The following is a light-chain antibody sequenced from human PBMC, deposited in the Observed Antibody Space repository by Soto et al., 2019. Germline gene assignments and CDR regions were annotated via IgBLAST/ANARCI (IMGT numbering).Light chain of an antibody. CDR1: QSAISN. CDR3: HQYYKWPLT. Sequence: EILRTQSPATLSVSPGERVTLSCMASQSAISNLAWYQQKPGQTPRLLSYEASTRATDIPARFSGSGSGTDFTLTISSLMSEDFEVYYCHQYYKWPLTFGGGTKVDIK. CDR2: EAS. J-gene: IGKJ4*01. V-gene: IGKV3-15*01.